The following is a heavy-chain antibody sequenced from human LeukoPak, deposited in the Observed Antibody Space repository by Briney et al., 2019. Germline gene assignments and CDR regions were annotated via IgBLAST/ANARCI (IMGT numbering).Heavy chain of an antibody. Sequence: ASVKVSCKASGYTFTSYDINWVRQATGQGLEWMGWKNPNSGNTGYAQKFQGRVTMTRNTSISTAYMELSSLRSEDTAVYYCARIQLDYYYYGMDVWGQGTTVTVSS. CDR2: KNPNSGNT. CDR3: ARIQLDYYYYGMDV. CDR1: GYTFTSYD. J-gene: IGHJ6*02. V-gene: IGHV1-8*01. D-gene: IGHD5-18*01.